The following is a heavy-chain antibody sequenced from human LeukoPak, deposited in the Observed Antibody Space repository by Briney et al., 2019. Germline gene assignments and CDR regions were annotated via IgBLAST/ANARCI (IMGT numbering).Heavy chain of an antibody. CDR1: GYTFTTYD. V-gene: IGHV1-2*02. CDR3: ARAGSILRYFDWLDY. CDR2: INPNSGGT. D-gene: IGHD3-9*01. J-gene: IGHJ4*02. Sequence: GASVKVSCKASGYTFTTYDITWVRQATGQGLEWMGWINPNSGGTNYAQKFQGRVTMTRDTSISTAYMELSRLRSDDTAVYYCARAGSILRYFDWLDYWGQGTLVTVSS.